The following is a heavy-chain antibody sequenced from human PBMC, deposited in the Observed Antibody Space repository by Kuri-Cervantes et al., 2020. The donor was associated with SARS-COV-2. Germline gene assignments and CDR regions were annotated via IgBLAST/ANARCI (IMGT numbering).Heavy chain of an antibody. CDR1: GFTFSSYA. D-gene: IGHD6-25*01. J-gene: IGHJ4*02. CDR3: ARDRQRDFDQ. Sequence: GESLKISCAASGFTFSSYAMHWVRQAPGKGLEWVAVISYDGINKFYADSVRGRFTISRDNSKNTLYLQMNSLRPEDTAVYYCARDRQRDFDQWGQGTLVTVSS. CDR2: ISYDGINK. V-gene: IGHV3-30-3*01.